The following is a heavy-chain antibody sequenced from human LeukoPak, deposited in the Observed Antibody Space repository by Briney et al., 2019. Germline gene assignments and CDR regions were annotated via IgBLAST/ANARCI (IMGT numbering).Heavy chain of an antibody. D-gene: IGHD3-10*01. CDR3: ASSTDIMGSGSYSVH. Sequence: PSETLSLTCAVYGGSFSGYYWSWIRQPPGKGLGWIGEINHSGSTNYNPSLKSRVTISVDTSKNQFSLKLSSVTAADTAVYYCASSTDIMGSGSYSVHWGQGTLVTVSS. J-gene: IGHJ4*02. CDR2: INHSGST. V-gene: IGHV4-34*01. CDR1: GGSFSGYY.